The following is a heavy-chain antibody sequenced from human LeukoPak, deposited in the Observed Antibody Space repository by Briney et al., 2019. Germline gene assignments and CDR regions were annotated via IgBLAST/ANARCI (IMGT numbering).Heavy chain of an antibody. Sequence: SETLSLTCAVSGYSISSGYYWGWIRQPPGKVLEWIGSIYHSGSTYYNPSLKSRVTISVDTSKNQFSLKLSSVTSADTAVYYCARVGYDILTGYHDYWGQGTLVTVSS. J-gene: IGHJ4*02. V-gene: IGHV4-38-2*01. CDR2: IYHSGST. CDR1: GYSISSGYY. D-gene: IGHD3-9*01. CDR3: ARVGYDILTGYHDY.